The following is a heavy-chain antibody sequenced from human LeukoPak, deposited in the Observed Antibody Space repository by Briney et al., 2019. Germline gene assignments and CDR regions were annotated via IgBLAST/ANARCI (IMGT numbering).Heavy chain of an antibody. D-gene: IGHD3-16*01. J-gene: IGHJ6*02. V-gene: IGHV1-3*01. Sequence: GASVKVSCKASGYTFTSYAMHWVRQAPGQRLEWMGWINAGNGNTKYSQKFQGRVTITRDTSASTAYMELSSPRSEDTAVYYCALAWGYYYYYGMDVWGQGTTVTVSS. CDR3: ALAWGYYYYYGMDV. CDR2: INAGNGNT. CDR1: GYTFTSYA.